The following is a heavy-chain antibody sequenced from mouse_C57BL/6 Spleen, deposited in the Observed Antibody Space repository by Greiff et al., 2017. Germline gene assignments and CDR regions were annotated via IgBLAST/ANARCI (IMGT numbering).Heavy chain of an antibody. J-gene: IGHJ2*01. D-gene: IGHD2-5*01. Sequence: DVKLQESGPGLVKPSQSLSLTCSVTGYSITSGYYWNWIRQFPGNKLEWMGYISYDGSNNYNPSLKNRISITRDTSKNQFFLKLNSVTTEDTATYYCARESNYVFDYWGQGTTLTVSS. V-gene: IGHV3-6*01. CDR3: ARESNYVFDY. CDR1: GYSITSGYY. CDR2: ISYDGSN.